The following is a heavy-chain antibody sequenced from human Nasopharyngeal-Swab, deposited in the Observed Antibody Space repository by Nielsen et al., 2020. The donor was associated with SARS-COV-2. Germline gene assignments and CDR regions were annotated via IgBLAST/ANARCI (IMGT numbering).Heavy chain of an antibody. Sequence: GESLKISCAASGFTVSSNYMSWVRQAPGKGLEWVSVIYSGGRTYYADSVKGRFTISRDNSKNTLYLQMNSLRAEDTAVYYCARGCYDSIRWGQGTLVTVSS. CDR2: IYSGGRT. J-gene: IGHJ4*02. CDR3: ARGCYDSIR. V-gene: IGHV3-66*01. D-gene: IGHD3-22*01. CDR1: GFTVSSNY.